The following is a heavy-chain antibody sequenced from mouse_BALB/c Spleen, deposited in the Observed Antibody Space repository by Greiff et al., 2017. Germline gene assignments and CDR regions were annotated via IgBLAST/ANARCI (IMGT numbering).Heavy chain of an antibody. Sequence: EVQLQQSGAELVRPGALVKLSCKASGFNIKDTYMHWVKQRPEQGLEWIGRIDPANGNTKYDPKFQGKATITADTSSNTAYLQLSSLTSEDTAVYYCARERGVYYGSSYWYFDVWGAGTTVTVSS. D-gene: IGHD1-1*01. CDR2: IDPANGNT. J-gene: IGHJ1*01. V-gene: IGHV14-3*02. CDR3: ARERGVYYGSSYWYFDV. CDR1: GFNIKDTY.